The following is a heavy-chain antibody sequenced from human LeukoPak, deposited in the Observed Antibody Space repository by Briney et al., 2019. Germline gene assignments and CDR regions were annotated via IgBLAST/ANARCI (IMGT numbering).Heavy chain of an antibody. Sequence: GASVKVSCKVSGYTLTELSMHWVRQAPGKGLEWMGGFDPEDGETIYAQKFQGRVTMTEDTSTDTAYMELSSLRSEDTAVYYCATGIRSGWQPTAFDYWGQGTLVTVSS. CDR2: FDPEDGET. CDR3: ATGIRSGWQPTAFDY. D-gene: IGHD6-19*01. CDR1: GYTLTELS. V-gene: IGHV1-24*01. J-gene: IGHJ4*02.